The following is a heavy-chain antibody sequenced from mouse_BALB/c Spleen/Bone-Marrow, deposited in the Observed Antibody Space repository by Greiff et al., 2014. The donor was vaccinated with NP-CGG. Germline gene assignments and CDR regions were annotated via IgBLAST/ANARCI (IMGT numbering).Heavy chain of an antibody. CDR3: SKEVWYYYAMDY. V-gene: IGHV2-3*01. CDR2: IWGAASA. Sequence: VKLEESGPGLVAPSQSLSITCTVSGFSLTSYGVSWVRQPPGKGLEWLGVIWGAASANYHSALISRLNISKANSKTQVSSNLHILHTDDAATSYCSKEVWYYYAMDYWGQGTSVTVSS. J-gene: IGHJ4*01. D-gene: IGHD1-1*02. CDR1: GFSLTSYG.